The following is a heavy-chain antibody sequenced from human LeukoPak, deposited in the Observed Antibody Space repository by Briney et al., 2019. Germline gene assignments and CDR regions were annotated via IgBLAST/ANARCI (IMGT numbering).Heavy chain of an antibody. CDR3: ARVDFWSGYASDY. V-gene: IGHV3-7*01. Sequence: PGGSLRLSCAASGFTFSSYDMSWVRQAPGKGLEWVANIKQDGSEKYYVDSVKGRFTISRDNAKNSLYLQMNSLRAEDTAVYYCARVDFWSGYASDYRGQGTLVTVSS. J-gene: IGHJ4*02. CDR1: GFTFSSYD. D-gene: IGHD3-3*01. CDR2: IKQDGSEK.